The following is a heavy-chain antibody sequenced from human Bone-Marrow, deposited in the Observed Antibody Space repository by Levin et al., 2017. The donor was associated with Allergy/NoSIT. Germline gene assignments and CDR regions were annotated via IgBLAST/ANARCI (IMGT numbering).Heavy chain of an antibody. CDR3: ARDLPSVS. CDR2: VFPLLDII. J-gene: IGHJ5*02. D-gene: IGHD5/OR15-5a*01. CDR1: GNSFSSYT. Sequence: RASVKVSCKASGNSFSSYTISWVRQAPGQGLEWMGRVFPLLDIINYAPKFQDRVTITADKSTSTAYMELTSLRSDDTAVYYCARDLPSVSWGQGTLVTVSS. V-gene: IGHV1-69*04.